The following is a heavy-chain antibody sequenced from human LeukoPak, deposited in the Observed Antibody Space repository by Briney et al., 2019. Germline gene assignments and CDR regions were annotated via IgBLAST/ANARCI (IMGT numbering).Heavy chain of an antibody. CDR2: IYPGDYDT. Sequence: GESLKISCRGSGYSFTTYWIGWVRQMPGKGLEWMGIIYPGDYDTSYTPSFQRQVTMSADKSINTAYLQWSSLKASDTAMYYCARRQGCSSTSCPPDYWGQGTLVTVSP. CDR1: GYSFTTYW. CDR3: ARRQGCSSTSCPPDY. V-gene: IGHV5-51*01. J-gene: IGHJ4*02. D-gene: IGHD2-2*01.